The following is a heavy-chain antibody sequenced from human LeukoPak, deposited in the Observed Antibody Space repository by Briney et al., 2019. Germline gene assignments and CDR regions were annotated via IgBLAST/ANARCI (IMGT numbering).Heavy chain of an antibody. CDR1: GYTFTGYY. Sequence: ASVKVPCKGSGYTFTGYYMHWVRQAPGQGLEWMGWINPNSGGTNYAQKFQGRVTMTRGTSISTAYMELSRLRSDDTAVYYCARDQKLRFLEWLPAPFHAWGQGTLVTVSS. CDR3: ARDQKLRFLEWLPAPFHA. J-gene: IGHJ5*02. V-gene: IGHV1-2*02. D-gene: IGHD3-3*01. CDR2: INPNSGGT.